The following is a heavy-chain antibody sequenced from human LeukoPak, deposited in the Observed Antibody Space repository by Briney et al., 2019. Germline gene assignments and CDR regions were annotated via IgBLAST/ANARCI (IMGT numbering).Heavy chain of an antibody. J-gene: IGHJ3*02. CDR3: AKDRIAVAGTGAFDI. Sequence: PGGSLRLSCAASGFTFSSYGMHWVRQAPGKGLEWVAVIWYDGSNKYYADSVKGRFTISRDNSKNTLYLQMNSLRAEDTAVYYCAKDRIAVAGTGAFDIWGQGTMVTVSS. CDR2: IWYDGSNK. CDR1: GFTFSSYG. V-gene: IGHV3-33*06. D-gene: IGHD6-19*01.